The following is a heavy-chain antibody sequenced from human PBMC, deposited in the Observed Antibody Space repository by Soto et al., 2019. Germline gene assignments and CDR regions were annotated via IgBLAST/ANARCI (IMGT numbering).Heavy chain of an antibody. Sequence: QVQLVESGGGVVQPGRSLRLSCAASGFTFSSYGMHWVRQAPGKGLEWVAVIWYDGSNKYYADSVKGRFTISRDNSKNMLYLQMNSLRAEDTAVYYCARGRSGSYYPFDYWGQGTLVTVSS. D-gene: IGHD3-10*01. V-gene: IGHV3-33*01. J-gene: IGHJ4*02. CDR3: ARGRSGSYYPFDY. CDR2: IWYDGSNK. CDR1: GFTFSSYG.